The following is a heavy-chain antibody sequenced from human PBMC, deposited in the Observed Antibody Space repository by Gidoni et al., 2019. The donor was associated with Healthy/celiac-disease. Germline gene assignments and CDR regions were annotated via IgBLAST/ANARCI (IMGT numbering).Heavy chain of an antibody. Sequence: QVQLVQSGAEVKKPGASVKVSCQASGYTFTGPYMPWGRQAPGQGLEWMGWINPNSGGTKYAQKFQGWVTMTRDTSISTAYMELSRLRSDDTAIYYCARADVDTAMGYYYYYGMDVWGQGTTVTVSS. V-gene: IGHV1-2*04. CDR3: ARADVDTAMGYYYYYGMDV. D-gene: IGHD5-18*01. CDR1: GYTFTGPY. CDR2: INPNSGGT. J-gene: IGHJ6*02.